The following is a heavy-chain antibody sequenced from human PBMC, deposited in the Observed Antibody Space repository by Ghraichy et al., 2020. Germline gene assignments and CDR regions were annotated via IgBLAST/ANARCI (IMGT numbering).Heavy chain of an antibody. J-gene: IGHJ4*02. D-gene: IGHD4-23*01. CDR1: GGSVSSGSYY. Sequence: SETLSLTCTVSGGSVSSGSYYWSWIRQPPGKGLEWIGYIYYSGSTNYNPSLKSRVTISVDTSKNQFSLKLSSVTAADTAVYYCARDDYAHGGHIDYWGQGTLVTVSS. V-gene: IGHV4-61*01. CDR2: IYYSGST. CDR3: ARDDYAHGGHIDY.